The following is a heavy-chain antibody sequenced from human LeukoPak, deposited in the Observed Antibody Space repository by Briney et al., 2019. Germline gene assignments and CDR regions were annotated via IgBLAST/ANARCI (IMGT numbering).Heavy chain of an antibody. V-gene: IGHV4-34*01. J-gene: IGHJ6*03. CDR3: ASLAGGQQLVRGYYYYYMDV. CDR2: INHSGST. CDR1: GGSFSGYY. Sequence: SETLSLTCAVYGGSFSGYYWSWIRQPSGKGLEWIGEINHSGSTYYNPSLKSRVTISVDTSKNQFSLKLSSVTAADTAVYYCASLAGGQQLVRGYYYYYMDVWGKGTTVTVSS. D-gene: IGHD6-13*01.